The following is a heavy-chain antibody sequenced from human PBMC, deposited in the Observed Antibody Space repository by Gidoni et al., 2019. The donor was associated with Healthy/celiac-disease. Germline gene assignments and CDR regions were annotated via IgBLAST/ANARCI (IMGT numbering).Heavy chain of an antibody. J-gene: IGHJ6*02. V-gene: IGHV3-43*01. CDR1: GFNFDDST. Sequence: EVQLVESGGVVVQPGGSLRLSCAASGFNFDDSTMHWVRQAPGKGLEWVSLISWDGGSTYYADSVNGRFTISRDNSKNSLYLQMNSLRTEDTALYYCAKATLLYSGHQRRDYYYGMDVWSQGTTVTVSS. CDR2: ISWDGGST. D-gene: IGHD1-26*01. CDR3: AKATLLYSGHQRRDYYYGMDV.